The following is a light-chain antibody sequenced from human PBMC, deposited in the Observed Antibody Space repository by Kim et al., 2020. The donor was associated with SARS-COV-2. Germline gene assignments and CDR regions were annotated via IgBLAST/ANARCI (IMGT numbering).Light chain of an antibody. Sequence: VSPGERATLSCRASQSVNNYLAWYQQKPGQAPRLLLYDVSNRATGIPARFSGSGSGTDFTLTISSLEPEDSAVYYCQHRKTWPVTFGGGTKVDIK. CDR1: QSVNNY. CDR3: QHRKTWPVT. J-gene: IGKJ4*01. V-gene: IGKV3-11*01. CDR2: DVS.